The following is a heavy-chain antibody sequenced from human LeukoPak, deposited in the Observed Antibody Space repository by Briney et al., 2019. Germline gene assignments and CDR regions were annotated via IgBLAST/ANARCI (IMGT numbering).Heavy chain of an antibody. J-gene: IGHJ1*01. V-gene: IGHV3-30-3*01. Sequence: GGSLRLSCAASGFTFSSYAMHWVRQAPGKGLEWVAVISYDGSNKYYADSVRGRFTISRDNSRDTLYLQMNSLRAEDTAVFYCARARGYCSSTSCWGEFFQHWGQGTLVTVSS. CDR1: GFTFSSYA. CDR3: ARARGYCSSTSCWGEFFQH. D-gene: IGHD2-2*01. CDR2: ISYDGSNK.